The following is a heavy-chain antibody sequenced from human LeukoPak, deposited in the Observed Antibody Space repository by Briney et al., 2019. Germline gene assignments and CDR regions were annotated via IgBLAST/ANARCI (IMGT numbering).Heavy chain of an antibody. Sequence: GSLRLSCAASGFTFDDYGMSWVRQAPGKGLEWIGEINHSGSTNYNPSLKSRVTISVDTSKNQFSLKLSSVTAADTAVYYCARRPYHLWFGEQMPGASWFDPWGQGTLVTVSS. V-gene: IGHV4-34*01. D-gene: IGHD3-10*01. CDR2: INHSGST. CDR1: GFTFDDYG. J-gene: IGHJ5*02. CDR3: ARRPYHLWFGEQMPGASWFDP.